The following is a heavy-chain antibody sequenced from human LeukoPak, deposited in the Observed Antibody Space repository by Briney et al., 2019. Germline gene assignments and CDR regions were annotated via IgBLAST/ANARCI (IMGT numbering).Heavy chain of an antibody. J-gene: IGHJ4*02. CDR2: INPNSGGT. Sequence: ASVKVSCKASGYTFTSYYIHWVRQAPGQGLEWMGWINPNSGGTNFAQKFQGRVSMTRDTSISTAYMELSRLRSDDTAVSYCARELGSGYYRYFDYWGQGTLVTVSS. D-gene: IGHD3-22*01. CDR1: GYTFTSYY. CDR3: ARELGSGYYRYFDY. V-gene: IGHV1-2*02.